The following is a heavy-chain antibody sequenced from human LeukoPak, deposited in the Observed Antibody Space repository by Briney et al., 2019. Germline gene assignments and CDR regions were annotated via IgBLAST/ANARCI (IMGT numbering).Heavy chain of an antibody. V-gene: IGHV4-59*01. CDR3: ARGGVTTIAQNEY. D-gene: IGHD5-12*01. Sequence: SETLSLTCTVSGGSIISYFWSWIRQPPGKGPEWIGYIFDSGTTNYNPSTNYNPSLKSRVTVSLDTSKNHFSLKLSSVTAADTAVYSCARGGVTTIAQNEYWGQGILVTVYS. CDR2: IFDSGTTNYNPST. J-gene: IGHJ4*02. CDR1: GGSIISYF.